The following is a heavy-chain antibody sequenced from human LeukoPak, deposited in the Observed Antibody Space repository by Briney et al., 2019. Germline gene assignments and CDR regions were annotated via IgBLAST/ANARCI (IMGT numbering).Heavy chain of an antibody. V-gene: IGHV1-18*01. D-gene: IGHD6-13*01. CDR2: ISAYNGNT. CDR1: GYTFTSYG. Sequence: ASVKVSCKASGYTFTSYGISWVRQAPGQGLEWMGWISAYNGNTNYAQKLQGRVTMTTDTSTSTAYMELRSLRSDDTAVYYCAGVGAAAYYYYYYMDVWGKGTTVTISS. J-gene: IGHJ6*03. CDR3: AGVGAAAYYYYYYMDV.